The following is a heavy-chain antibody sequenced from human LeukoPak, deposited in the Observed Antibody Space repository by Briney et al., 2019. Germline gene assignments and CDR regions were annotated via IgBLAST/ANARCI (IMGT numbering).Heavy chain of an antibody. CDR1: GFTFSNAW. V-gene: IGHV3-15*01. J-gene: IGHJ4*02. D-gene: IGHD2-21*02. CDR3: TTLWRVVVVTATTDDY. CDR2: IKSKTDGGTT. Sequence: PGGSPRLSCAASGFTFSNAWMSWVRQAPGKGLEWVGRIKSKTDGGTTDYAAPVKGRFTISRDDSKNTLYLQMNSLKTEDTAVYYCTTLWRVVVVTATTDDYWGQGTLVTVSS.